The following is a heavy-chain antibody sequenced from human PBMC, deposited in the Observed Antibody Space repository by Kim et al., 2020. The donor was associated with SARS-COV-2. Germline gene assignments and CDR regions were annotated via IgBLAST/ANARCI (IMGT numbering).Heavy chain of an antibody. V-gene: IGHV3-21*01. D-gene: IGHD7-27*01. CDR2: ITSTSSYI. CDR3: ARGKLAGDRADAFDI. Sequence: GGSLRLSCAASGFTFSSYSMNWVRQAPGKGLEWVSSITSTSSYIYYADSVKGRFTISRDNAKNSLYLQMNSLRAEDTAVYYCARGKLAGDRADAFDIWGQGTMVTVSS. J-gene: IGHJ3*02. CDR1: GFTFSSYS.